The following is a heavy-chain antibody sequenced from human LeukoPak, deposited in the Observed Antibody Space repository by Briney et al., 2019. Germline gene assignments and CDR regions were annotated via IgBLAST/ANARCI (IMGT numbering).Heavy chain of an antibody. CDR2: INSDGSST. D-gene: IGHD1-26*01. Sequence: RAGGSLRLSCAASGFTFTNAWMNWVRQAPGKGLVWVSRINSDGSSTNYADSVKGRFTISRDNAKNTLYLQMNSLRAEDTAVYYCARVGATSYYWGQGTLVTVSS. CDR3: ARVGATSYY. V-gene: IGHV3-74*01. CDR1: GFTFTNAW. J-gene: IGHJ4*02.